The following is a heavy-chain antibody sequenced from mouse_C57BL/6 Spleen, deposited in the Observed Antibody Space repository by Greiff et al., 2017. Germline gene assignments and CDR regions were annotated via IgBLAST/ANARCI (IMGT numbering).Heavy chain of an antibody. D-gene: IGHD2-4*01. V-gene: IGHV1-52*01. Sequence: VQLQQSGAELVRPGSSVKLSCKASGYTFTSYWMHWVKQRPIQGLEWIGNIDPSDSETHYNQKFKDKATLTVDKSSSTAYMQLSSLTSEDSAVYYCARIYYDYDVDYWGQGTTLTVSS. CDR3: ARIYYDYDVDY. J-gene: IGHJ2*01. CDR2: IDPSDSET. CDR1: GYTFTSYW.